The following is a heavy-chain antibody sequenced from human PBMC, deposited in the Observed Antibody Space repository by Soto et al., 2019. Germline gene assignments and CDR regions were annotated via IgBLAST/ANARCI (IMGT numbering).Heavy chain of an antibody. CDR3: AKSIVVVPAASVSGYYYGMDV. V-gene: IGHV3-23*01. CDR1: GFTFSSYA. CDR2: ISGSGGST. D-gene: IGHD2-2*01. J-gene: IGHJ6*02. Sequence: GGSLRLSCAASGFTFSSYAMSWVRQAPGKGLEWVSAISGSGGSTYYADSVKGRFTISRDNSKNTLYLQMNSLRAEDTAVYYCAKSIVVVPAASVSGYYYGMDVWGQGTTVTVSS.